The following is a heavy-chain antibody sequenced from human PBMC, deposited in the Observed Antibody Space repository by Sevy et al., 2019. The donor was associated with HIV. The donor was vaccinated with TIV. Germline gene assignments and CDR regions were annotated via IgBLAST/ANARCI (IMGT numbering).Heavy chain of an antibody. CDR2: ISSDGVST. CDR1: GFSFSNSA. CDR3: VKDPDYNFWRGDYGMDV. J-gene: IGHJ6*02. Sequence: GGSLRLSCSGSGFSFSNSAMNWVRQTPGKGLKYVSAISSDGVSTYYTDSMRGRFTISRDNSKNTLYLQMSSLRVEVTAVYYCVKDPDYNFWRGDYGMDVWGQGTTVTVSS. V-gene: IGHV3-64D*06. D-gene: IGHD3-3*01.